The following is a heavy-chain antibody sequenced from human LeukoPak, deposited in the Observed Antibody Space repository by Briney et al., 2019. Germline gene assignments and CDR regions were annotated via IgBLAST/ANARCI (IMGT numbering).Heavy chain of an antibody. CDR3: TTADPYYGSGSPL. CDR2: IKSKIDGGTT. J-gene: IGHJ4*02. D-gene: IGHD3-10*01. Sequence: GGSLRLSCTTSGFTFTNAWMSWVRQAPGKGLEWVGRIKSKIDGGTTDYAAPVKDRFTISRDDSKNTLYLQMNGLKSEDTAVYYCTTADPYYGSGSPLWGQGTLLTVSS. CDR1: GFTFTNAW. V-gene: IGHV3-15*01.